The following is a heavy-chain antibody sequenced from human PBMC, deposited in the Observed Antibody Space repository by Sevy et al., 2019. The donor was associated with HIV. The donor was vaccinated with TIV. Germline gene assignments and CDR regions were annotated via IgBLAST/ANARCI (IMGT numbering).Heavy chain of an antibody. Sequence: SETLSLTCTVSGGSIGSGGYYWSWIRQHPGKGLEWIGYIYYSGSTYYNPSLKSRVTISVDTSKNQFSLKLSSVTAADTAVYYCATFLGMDTQAFDYWGQGTLVTVSS. V-gene: IGHV4-31*03. CDR1: GGSIGSGGYY. J-gene: IGHJ4*02. D-gene: IGHD6-13*01. CDR3: ATFLGMDTQAFDY. CDR2: IYYSGST.